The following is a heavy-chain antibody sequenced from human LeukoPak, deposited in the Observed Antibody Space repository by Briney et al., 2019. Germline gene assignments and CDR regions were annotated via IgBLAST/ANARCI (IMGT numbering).Heavy chain of an antibody. CDR3: ARDLGRGYSGYDLNY. Sequence: ASVKVSCKASGYTFTSYAMHWVRQAPGQRLEWMGWINAGNGNTKYSQKFQGRVTITRDTSASTAYMELSSLRSEDTAVYYCARDLGRGYSGYDLNYWGQGTLVTVSS. CDR1: GYTFTSYA. CDR2: INAGNGNT. V-gene: IGHV1-3*01. J-gene: IGHJ4*02. D-gene: IGHD5-12*01.